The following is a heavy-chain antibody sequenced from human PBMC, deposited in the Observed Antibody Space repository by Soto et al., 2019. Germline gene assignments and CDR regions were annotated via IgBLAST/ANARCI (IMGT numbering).Heavy chain of an antibody. V-gene: IGHV4-31*03. J-gene: IGHJ6*02. CDR3: ARDVAAAGPSYYGMDV. CDR1: GGSISSGGYY. D-gene: IGHD6-13*01. Sequence: PSETLSLTCTVSGGSISSGGYYWSWIRQHPGKGLEWIGYIYYSGSTYYNPSLKSRVTISVGTSKNQFSLKLSSVTAADTAVYYCARDVAAAGPSYYGMDVWGQGTTVTVSS. CDR2: IYYSGST.